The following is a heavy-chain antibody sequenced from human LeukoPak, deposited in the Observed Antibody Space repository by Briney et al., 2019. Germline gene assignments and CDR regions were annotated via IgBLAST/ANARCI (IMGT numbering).Heavy chain of an antibody. CDR1: GGSISSSNW. V-gene: IGHV4-4*02. J-gene: IGHJ3*02. CDR2: IYHSGST. CDR3: ARERDYYDSSGQTTNDAFDI. D-gene: IGHD3-22*01. Sequence: SETLSLTCSVSGGSISSSNWWSWVRQPPGKGLEWIGEIYHSGSTNYNPSLKSRVTISVDKSKNQFSLKLSSVTAADTAVYYYARERDYYDSSGQTTNDAFDIWGQGTMVTVSS.